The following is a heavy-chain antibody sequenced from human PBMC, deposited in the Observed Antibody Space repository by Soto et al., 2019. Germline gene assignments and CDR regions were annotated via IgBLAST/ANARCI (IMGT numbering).Heavy chain of an antibody. J-gene: IGHJ4*02. Sequence: EVQLVESGGGLIQPGGSLRLSCAASGVAVGSKYMTWVRQAPGKGLEWVSVIYGGGTTYYADSVKGRFTISRDTSKNTLYLQMNSLRPEDTAVYYCVQTTGWPGFDFWGPGTLVTVSS. V-gene: IGHV3-53*01. CDR3: VQTTGWPGFDF. CDR1: GVAVGSKY. D-gene: IGHD6-19*01. CDR2: IYGGGTT.